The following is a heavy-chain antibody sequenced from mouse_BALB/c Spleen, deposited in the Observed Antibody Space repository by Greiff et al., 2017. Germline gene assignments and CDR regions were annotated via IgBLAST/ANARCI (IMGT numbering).Heavy chain of an antibody. J-gene: IGHJ4*01. D-gene: IGHD4-1*01. V-gene: IGHV2-2*02. CDR3: ARTDWEGAMDY. Sequence: VMLVESGPGLVQPSQSLSITCTVSGFSLTSYGVHWVRQSPGKGLEWLGVIWSGGSTDYNGAFISRLSISKDNSKSQVFFKMNSLQANDTAIYYCARTDWEGAMDYWGQGTSVTVSS. CDR2: IWSGGST. CDR1: GFSLTSYG.